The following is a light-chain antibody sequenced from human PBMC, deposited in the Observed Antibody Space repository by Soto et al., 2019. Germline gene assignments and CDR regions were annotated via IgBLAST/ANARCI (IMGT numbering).Light chain of an antibody. Sequence: EIVLTQSPGTLSLSPGEGATLSCRASQSVNSTYLAWYQHKPGQAPRLLIYGTSRRATGIPDRFRGSGSGTDFTLTITRLEPEDFALYYCQQCGGSPPLTFGQGTRLEMK. CDR2: GTS. CDR3: QQCGGSPPLT. CDR1: QSVNSTY. J-gene: IGKJ5*01. V-gene: IGKV3-20*01.